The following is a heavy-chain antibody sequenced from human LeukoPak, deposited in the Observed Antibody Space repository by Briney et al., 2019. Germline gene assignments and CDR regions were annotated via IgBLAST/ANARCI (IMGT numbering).Heavy chain of an antibody. CDR2: IKQDGSEK. CDR3: ARDADMFTDHTHGDY. V-gene: IGHV3-7*01. Sequence: GGSLRLSCAASGFTFSSYWMSWVRQAPGKGLEWVANIKQDGSEKYYVDSVKGRFTISRDNAKNSLYLQMNSLRDEDTAVYYCARDADMFTDHTHGDYWGQGTLVTVSS. J-gene: IGHJ4*02. D-gene: IGHD3-9*01. CDR1: GFTFSSYW.